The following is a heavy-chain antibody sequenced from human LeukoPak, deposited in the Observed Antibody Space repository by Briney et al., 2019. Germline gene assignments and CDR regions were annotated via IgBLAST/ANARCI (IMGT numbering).Heavy chain of an antibody. CDR1: GGTFSSYA. CDR2: INAGNGNT. D-gene: IGHD6-13*01. J-gene: IGHJ5*02. CDR3: ARVLTYSSSRNNWFDP. V-gene: IGHV1-3*01. Sequence: ASVKVSCKASGGTFSSYAISWVRQAPGQRLEWMGWINAGNGNTKYSQKFQGRVTITRDTSASTAYMELSSLRSEDTAVYYCARVLTYSSSRNNWFDPWGQGTLVTVSS.